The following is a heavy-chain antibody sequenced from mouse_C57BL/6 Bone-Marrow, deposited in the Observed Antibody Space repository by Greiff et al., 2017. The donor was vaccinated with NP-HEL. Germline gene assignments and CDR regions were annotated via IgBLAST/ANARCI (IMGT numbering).Heavy chain of an antibody. J-gene: IGHJ3*01. CDR2: IHPSDSDT. CDR3: AFITTVVAPTWFAY. D-gene: IGHD1-1*01. CDR1: GYTFTSYW. Sequence: QVQLQQPGAELVKPGASVKVSCKASGYTFTSYWMHWVKQRPGQGLEWIGRIHPSDSDTNYNQKFKGKATLTVDKSSSTAYMQLSSLTSEDSAVYYCAFITTVVAPTWFAYWGQGTLVTVSA. V-gene: IGHV1-74*01.